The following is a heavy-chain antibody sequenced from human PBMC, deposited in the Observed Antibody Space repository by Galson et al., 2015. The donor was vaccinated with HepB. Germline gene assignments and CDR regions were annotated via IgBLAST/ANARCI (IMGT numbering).Heavy chain of an antibody. D-gene: IGHD2-15*01. V-gene: IGHV3-23*01. CDR1: GFTFSRYA. CDR2: ITSXGGKT. CDR3: AKDGIMVANNPYQLHF. J-gene: IGHJ4*02. Sequence: SLRLSCAASGFTFSRYAMTWVRQAPGKGLEWVSSITSXGGKTYYTDSVKGRFTISRDNSRNTVLLQLNSLRAEDTAVYYCAKDGIMVANNPYQLHFWGQGALVSFSS.